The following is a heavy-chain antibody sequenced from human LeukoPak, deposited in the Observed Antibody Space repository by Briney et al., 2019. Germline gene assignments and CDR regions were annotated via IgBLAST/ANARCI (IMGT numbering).Heavy chain of an antibody. J-gene: IGHJ4*02. CDR2: IKQDGSEK. D-gene: IGHD3-10*01. CDR3: ATFGCNGDCDY. Sequence: GGSLRLSCVASGFTFNNYWMSWVRQAPGKGLEWVANIKQDGSEKYYVDSVKGRFTISRDNSKNTMFLQMNSLRAEDTAVYYCATFGCNGDCDYWGQGTLVTVSS. CDR1: GFTFNNYW. V-gene: IGHV3-7*05.